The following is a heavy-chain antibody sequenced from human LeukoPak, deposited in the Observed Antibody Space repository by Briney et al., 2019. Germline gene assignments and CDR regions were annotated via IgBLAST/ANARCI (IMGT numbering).Heavy chain of an antibody. D-gene: IGHD3-10*01. CDR2: ISGSGSYI. CDR1: GFVFSDYY. Sequence: PGGSLRLSCAASGFVFSDYYMTRIRQAPGKGLERVSYISGSGSYITYAGSVKGRFTISTDSAKSSVYLQMNSLRAEDTAVYYCARDSGVPDYWGQGTLVTVSS. J-gene: IGHJ4*02. CDR3: ARDSGVPDY. V-gene: IGHV3-11*05.